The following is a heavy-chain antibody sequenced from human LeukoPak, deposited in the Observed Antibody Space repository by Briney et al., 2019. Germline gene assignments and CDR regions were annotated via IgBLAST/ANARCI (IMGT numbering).Heavy chain of an antibody. V-gene: IGHV3-23*01. Sequence: PGGSLRLSCAASGFTFSSYAITWVRQAPGKGLEWVSTIGASGGGTFYADSVKGRFTISRDNSKNMLYLQMNSLRADDTAVYYCAKRQVTIVGQKYFDCWGQGTLVTVSS. CDR3: AKRQVTIVGQKYFDC. D-gene: IGHD3-22*01. CDR2: IGASGGGT. J-gene: IGHJ4*02. CDR1: GFTFSSYA.